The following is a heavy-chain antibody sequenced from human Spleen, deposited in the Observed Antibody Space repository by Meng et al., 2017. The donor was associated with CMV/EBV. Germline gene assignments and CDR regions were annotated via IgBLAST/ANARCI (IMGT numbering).Heavy chain of an antibody. CDR2: ISSSSATI. CDR1: GFSFSVYE. D-gene: IGHD3-9*01. Sequence: GGSLRLSCAASGFSFSVYEMNWVRQVPGKGLEWLSYISSSSATIYYSDSVKGRFIISRDNAKNSLHLQMNNLRAEDTAVYYCARDRPHYDILTGYYHDAFDIWGQGTMVTVSS. J-gene: IGHJ3*02. V-gene: IGHV3-48*03. CDR3: ARDRPHYDILTGYYHDAFDI.